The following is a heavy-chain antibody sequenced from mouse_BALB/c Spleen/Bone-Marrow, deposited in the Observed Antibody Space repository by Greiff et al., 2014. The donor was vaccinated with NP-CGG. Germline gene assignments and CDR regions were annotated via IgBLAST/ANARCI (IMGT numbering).Heavy chain of an antibody. Sequence: VQLQQSVPELVKPGASVKMSCKASGYTFTDYYMKWVKQSHGKSLEWIGDINPNNGDTLYNQKFKGKATLTVDKSSSTAYMQLDSLTSEDSALYVCSRSDYGYYDYAMDYWGQGTSVTVSS. CDR3: SRSDYGYYDYAMDY. V-gene: IGHV1-26*01. D-gene: IGHD2-1*01. J-gene: IGHJ4*01. CDR1: GYTFTDYY. CDR2: INPNNGDT.